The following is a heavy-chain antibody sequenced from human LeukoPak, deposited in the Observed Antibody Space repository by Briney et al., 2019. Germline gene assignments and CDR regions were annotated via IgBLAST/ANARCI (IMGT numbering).Heavy chain of an antibody. D-gene: IGHD4-23*01. V-gene: IGHV3-53*01. Sequence: GGSLRLSCAASGFTVSSNYMNWVRQAPGKGLEWVSVIYSGGSTYYADSVKGRFTISRDNSKNTLYLQMNSLRAEDTAVYYCAKDDDYGGKIFWGQGALVTVSS. J-gene: IGHJ4*02. CDR1: GFTVSSNY. CDR3: AKDDDYGGKIF. CDR2: IYSGGST.